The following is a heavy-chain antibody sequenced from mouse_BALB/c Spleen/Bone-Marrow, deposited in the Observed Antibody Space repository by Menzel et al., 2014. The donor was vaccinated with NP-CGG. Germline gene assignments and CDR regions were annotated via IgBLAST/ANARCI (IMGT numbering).Heavy chain of an antibody. CDR3: ARKELLITTVVATDAMDY. V-gene: IGHV1-31*01. CDR2: INPYNGAT. J-gene: IGHJ4*01. CDR1: GYSFTGYY. D-gene: IGHD1-1*01. Sequence: EVKLVESGPELVKPGASEKISCKASGYSFTGYYMHWVKQSHVKSLEWIGRINPYNGATSYNQNFKDKASLTVDKSSSTAYMELHSLTSEDSAVYYCARKELLITTVVATDAMDYWGQGTSVTVSS.